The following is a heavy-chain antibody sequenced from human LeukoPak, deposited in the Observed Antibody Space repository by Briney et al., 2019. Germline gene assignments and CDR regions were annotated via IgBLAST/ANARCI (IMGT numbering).Heavy chain of an antibody. V-gene: IGHV3-53*01. CDR2: IYSGGST. Sequence: GGSLRLSCAASGFTVSSNYMSWVRQAPGKGLEWVSVIYSGGSTYYADSVKGRFTISRDNSKNTLYLQMNSLRAEDTAVYYCARDGAMVRGIIMTDWGQGTLVTVFS. J-gene: IGHJ4*02. CDR1: GFTVSSNY. D-gene: IGHD3-10*01. CDR3: ARDGAMVRGIIMTD.